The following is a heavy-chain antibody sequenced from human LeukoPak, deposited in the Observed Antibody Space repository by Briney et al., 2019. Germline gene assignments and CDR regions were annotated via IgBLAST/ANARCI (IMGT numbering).Heavy chain of an antibody. J-gene: IGHJ2*01. CDR2: IYYTRST. V-gene: IGHV4-39*01. D-gene: IGHD3-22*01. CDR1: GGSISSSSYY. CDR3: ARGVTMIVVVIHDWYFDL. Sequence: SETLSLTCTVSGGSISSSSYYWGWIRQPPGKGLEWIGSIYYTRSTYYNPSLKSRVTMSVDTSKNQFSLKLTSVTAADTAVYYCARGVTMIVVVIHDWYFDLWGRGTLVTVSS.